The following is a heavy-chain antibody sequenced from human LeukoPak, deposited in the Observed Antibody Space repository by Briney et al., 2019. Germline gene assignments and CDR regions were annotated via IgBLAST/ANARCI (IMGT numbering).Heavy chain of an antibody. CDR3: SRPRYSGSYYPFDS. J-gene: IGHJ4*02. CDR2: IWHDGEKI. V-gene: IGHV3-33*01. Sequence: GGSLRLSCTASGFSFSSFAMHWVRQPPGKGLEWVAVIWHDGEKIFYADSVRGRFAISKDTSKNTLYLQMNSLRVDDTAIYYCSRPRYSGSYYPFDSWGQETLVTVSS. CDR1: GFSFSSFA. D-gene: IGHD1-26*01.